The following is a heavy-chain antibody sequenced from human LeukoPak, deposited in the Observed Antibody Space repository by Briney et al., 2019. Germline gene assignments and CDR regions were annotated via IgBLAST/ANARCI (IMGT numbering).Heavy chain of an antibody. CDR1: GGSISSSSYY. J-gene: IGHJ6*03. D-gene: IGHD2-15*01. CDR3: ARTYSYYHYMDV. CDR2: IHYSGST. Sequence: SKTLSLTCTVSGGSISSSSYYWGWIRQPPGKGLEWIANIHYSGSTYYNPSLKSRVTISVDTSKNQFSLKLSSVAAADTALYYCARTYSYYHYMDVWGKGTTVRVSS. V-gene: IGHV4-39*01.